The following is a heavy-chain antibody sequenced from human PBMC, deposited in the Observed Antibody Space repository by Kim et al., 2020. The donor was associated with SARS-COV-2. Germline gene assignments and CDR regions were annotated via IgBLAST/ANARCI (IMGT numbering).Heavy chain of an antibody. CDR1: GGTFSSYA. CDR3: ARDHDGDNEFDY. V-gene: IGHV1-69*13. Sequence: SVKVSCKASGGTFSSYAISWVRQAPGQWLEWMGGIIPIFGTANYAQKFQGRVTITADESTSTAYMELSSLRSEDTAVYYCARDHDGDNEFDYWGQGTLVTVSS. D-gene: IGHD4-17*01. J-gene: IGHJ4*02. CDR2: IIPIFGTA.